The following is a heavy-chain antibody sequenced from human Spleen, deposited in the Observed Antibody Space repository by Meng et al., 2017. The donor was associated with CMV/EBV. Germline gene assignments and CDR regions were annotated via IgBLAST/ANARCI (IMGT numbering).Heavy chain of an antibody. CDR2: INHSGST. J-gene: IGHJ4*02. CDR1: GGSFSGYY. CDR3: ARLRGFWSGYYKGVDFDY. Sequence: SETLSLTCAVYGGSFSGYYWSWIRQPPGKGLEWIGEINHSGSTNYNPSLKSRVTISVDTSKNQFSLKLSSVTAADTAVNYCARLRGFWSGYYKGVDFDYWGQGTLVTVSS. V-gene: IGHV4-34*01. D-gene: IGHD3-3*01.